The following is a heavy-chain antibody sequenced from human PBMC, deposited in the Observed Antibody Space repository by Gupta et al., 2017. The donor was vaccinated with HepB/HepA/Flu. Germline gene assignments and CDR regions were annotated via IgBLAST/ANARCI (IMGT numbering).Heavy chain of an antibody. CDR3: ARKCCYYKSESKTNWFDP. D-gene: IGHD1-26*01. Sequence: QLHLQESGPGLVTPSETLSLTCVVSGGSISSNNYYWGWIRQPPGKGLEWIGSIYYSGSTNYNPYLKSRVTRSLDTSKNQFSRKLSSVSAADTALEDWARKCCYYKSESKTNWFDPWGQGTLVTVSS. CDR2: IYYSGST. J-gene: IGHJ5*02. V-gene: IGHV4-39*01. CDR1: GGSISSNNYY.